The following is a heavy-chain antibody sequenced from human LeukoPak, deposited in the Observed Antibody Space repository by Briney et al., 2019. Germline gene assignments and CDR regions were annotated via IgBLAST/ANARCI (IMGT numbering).Heavy chain of an antibody. CDR3: ARDWYYAVDY. Sequence: GGSLRLSCAASGFTFSSTWMHWVRLVPGKGRVWVSRINGDGSNPIYADSVKGRFTISRDNAKNTLYLQMSSLRAEDTAVYYCARDWYYAVDYWGQGTLVTVSS. J-gene: IGHJ4*02. V-gene: IGHV3-74*01. CDR1: GFTFSSTW. CDR2: INGDGSNP. D-gene: IGHD3-10*01.